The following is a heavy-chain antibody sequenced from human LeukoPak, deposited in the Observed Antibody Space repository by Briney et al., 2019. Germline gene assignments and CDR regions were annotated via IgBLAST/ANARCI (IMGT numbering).Heavy chain of an antibody. J-gene: IGHJ5*02. V-gene: IGHV3-21*01. CDR1: GFTFSSHS. CDR3: ATMVRGVIT. CDR2: ISSSSSYI. Sequence: GGSLRLPCAPSGFTFSSHSMNGPPQPRGKGLEWVSSISSSSSYIYYADSVKGRFTISRDNAKNSLYLQMNSLRAEDTAVYYCATMVRGVITWGQGTLVTVSS. D-gene: IGHD3-10*01.